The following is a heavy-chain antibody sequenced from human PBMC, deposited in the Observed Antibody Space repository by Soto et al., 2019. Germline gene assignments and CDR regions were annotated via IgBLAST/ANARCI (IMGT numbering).Heavy chain of an antibody. J-gene: IGHJ6*03. CDR3: ARWGYGDYVFGYYYYKDV. CDR2: IYYSGST. Sequence: SETLSLTCTVSGGSISSYYWSWIRQPPGKGLEWIGYIYYSGSTNYNPSLKSRVTISVDTSKNQFSLKLSSVTAADTAVYYCARWGYGDYVFGYYYYKDVWGKGTTVTVSS. V-gene: IGHV4-59*08. D-gene: IGHD4-17*01. CDR1: GGSISSYY.